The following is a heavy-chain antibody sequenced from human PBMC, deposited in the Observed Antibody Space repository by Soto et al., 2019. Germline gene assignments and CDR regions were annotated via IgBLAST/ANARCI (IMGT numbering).Heavy chain of an antibody. D-gene: IGHD3-10*01. CDR1: GYTFTDYD. J-gene: IGHJ4*02. CDR2: MTPNSGNT. Sequence: QVQLVQSGAEVKKPGASVRVSCKASGYTFTDYDINWVRQAPGQGLEWMGWMTPNSGNTGYAQKFQGRLTMTRDTSRSTAYMELSSLTSEDTAVFYCARNLYGTGSCDHWGQGTLVTVSS. CDR3: ARNLYGTGSCDH. V-gene: IGHV1-8*02.